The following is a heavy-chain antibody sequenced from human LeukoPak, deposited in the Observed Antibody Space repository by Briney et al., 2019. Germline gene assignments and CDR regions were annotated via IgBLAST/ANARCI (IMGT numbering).Heavy chain of an antibody. D-gene: IGHD6-19*01. Sequence: GRSLRLSCAASGFTFDDYAMHWVRQAPGKGLEWVSGISWNSGSIGYADSVKGRFTISRDNAKNSLYLQMNSLRAEDTALYYCIAVASDAFDIWGQGTMVTVSS. CDR1: GFTFDDYA. CDR2: ISWNSGSI. V-gene: IGHV3-9*01. CDR3: IAVASDAFDI. J-gene: IGHJ3*02.